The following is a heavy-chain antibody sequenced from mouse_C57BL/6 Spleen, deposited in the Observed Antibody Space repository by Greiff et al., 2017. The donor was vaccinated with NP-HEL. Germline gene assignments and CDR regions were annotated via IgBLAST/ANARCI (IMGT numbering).Heavy chain of an antibody. CDR3: ASRDYYGSSPLFAY. J-gene: IGHJ3*01. D-gene: IGHD1-1*01. V-gene: IGHV1-9*01. Sequence: QVQLQQSGAELMKPGASVKLSCKATGYTFTGYWIEWVKQRPGHGLEWIGEILPGSGSTNYNEKFKGKAPFTADTSSNTAYMQLSSLTTEDSAIYYCASRDYYGSSPLFAYWGQGTLVTVSA. CDR1: GYTFTGYW. CDR2: ILPGSGST.